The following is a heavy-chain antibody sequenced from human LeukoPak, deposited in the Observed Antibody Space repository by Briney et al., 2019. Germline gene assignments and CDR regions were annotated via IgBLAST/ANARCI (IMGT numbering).Heavy chain of an antibody. V-gene: IGHV3-30-3*01. CDR3: AREDDGFDY. J-gene: IGHJ4*02. Sequence: PGGSLRLSCAASGFTFTNYAMSWVRQAPGKGLEWVTVILYDETTKHYADSVKGRFTISRDNSKSTLYLQMNSLRAEDTAVYYCAREDDGFDYWGQGTLVTVSS. CDR1: GFTFTNYA. CDR2: ILYDETTK.